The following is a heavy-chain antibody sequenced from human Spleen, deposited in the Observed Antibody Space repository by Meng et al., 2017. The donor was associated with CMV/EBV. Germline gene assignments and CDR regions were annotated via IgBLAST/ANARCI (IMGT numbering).Heavy chain of an antibody. Sequence: ASVKVSCKASGGTFSSYTISWVRQATGQGLEWMGWMNPNSGNTGYAQKFQGRVTMTRNTSISTAYMELSSLRSEDTAVYYCARDFWSGMGYYYYYYGMDVWGQGTTVTVSS. D-gene: IGHD3-3*01. CDR1: GGTFSSYT. CDR2: MNPNSGNT. J-gene: IGHJ6*02. CDR3: ARDFWSGMGYYYYYYGMDV. V-gene: IGHV1-8*02.